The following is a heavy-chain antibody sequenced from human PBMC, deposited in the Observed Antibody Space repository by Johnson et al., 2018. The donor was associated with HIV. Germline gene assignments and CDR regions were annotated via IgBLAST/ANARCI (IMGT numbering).Heavy chain of an antibody. CDR2: ISSSGSTI. CDR1: GFTFSDYY. J-gene: IGHJ3*02. Sequence: QMMLVESGGGLVKPGGSLRLSCAASGFTFSDYYMSWIRQAPGKGLEWVSYISSSGSTIYYADSVKGRFTISRDNSKNTLYLQMNSLRAEDTAGYYCARDQGTPIIGGVAFDIWGQGTMVTVSS. D-gene: IGHD4-23*01. CDR3: ARDQGTPIIGGVAFDI. V-gene: IGHV3-11*04.